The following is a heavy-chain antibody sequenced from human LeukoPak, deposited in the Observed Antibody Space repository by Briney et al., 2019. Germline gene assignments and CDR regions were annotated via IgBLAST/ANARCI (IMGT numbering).Heavy chain of an antibody. J-gene: IGHJ4*02. Sequence: GGSLRLSCAASGFPFNAYWMAWVRQAPGTGLEWVANINPAGSETFHVDPVKGRFSISRDHAKNLVYLQMNSLRAEDTAVYYCATFGLVAALDLWGQGTLVTVSS. CDR1: GFPFNAYW. CDR3: ATFGLVAALDL. CDR2: INPAGSET. V-gene: IGHV3-7*01. D-gene: IGHD5-12*01.